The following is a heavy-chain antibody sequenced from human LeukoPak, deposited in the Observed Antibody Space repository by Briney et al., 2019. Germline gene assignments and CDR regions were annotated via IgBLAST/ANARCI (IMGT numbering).Heavy chain of an antibody. Sequence: SETLSLTCTVSGGSISSYYWSWIRQPPGKGLEWIGYMYYSGSTNYNPSLKSRVTMSVDTSKNQFSLKLSSVTAADTAVYYCARDELVVPAARGWFDPWGQGTLVTVSS. J-gene: IGHJ5*02. CDR1: GGSISSYY. V-gene: IGHV4-59*12. D-gene: IGHD2-2*01. CDR2: MYYSGST. CDR3: ARDELVVPAARGWFDP.